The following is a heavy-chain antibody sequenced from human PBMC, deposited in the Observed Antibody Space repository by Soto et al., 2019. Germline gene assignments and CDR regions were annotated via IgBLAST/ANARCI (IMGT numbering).Heavy chain of an antibody. CDR3: TRASFTPPIEYYFDY. D-gene: IGHD2-15*01. V-gene: IGHV3-49*03. Sequence: LRLSCTASGFTFGDYAMSWFRQAPGKGLEWVGFIRSKAYGGTTEYAASVKGRFTISRDDSKSIAYLQMNSLKTEDTAVYYCTRASFTPPIEYYFDYWGQGTLVTAPQ. J-gene: IGHJ4*02. CDR1: GFTFGDYA. CDR2: IRSKAYGGTT.